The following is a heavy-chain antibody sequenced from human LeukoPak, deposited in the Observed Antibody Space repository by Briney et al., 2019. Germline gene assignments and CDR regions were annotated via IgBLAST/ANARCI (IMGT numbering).Heavy chain of an antibody. CDR3: ARDSTDGYCSSTSCPEAHNWFDP. J-gene: IGHJ5*02. Sequence: SETLSLTCTVSGGSISSGGYYWSWIRQPPGKGLEWIGYIYYSGSTNYNPSLKSRVTISVDTSKNQFSLKLSSVTAADTAVYYCARDSTDGYCSSTSCPEAHNWFDPWGQGTLVTVSS. D-gene: IGHD2-2*03. V-gene: IGHV4-61*08. CDR1: GGSISSGGYY. CDR2: IYYSGST.